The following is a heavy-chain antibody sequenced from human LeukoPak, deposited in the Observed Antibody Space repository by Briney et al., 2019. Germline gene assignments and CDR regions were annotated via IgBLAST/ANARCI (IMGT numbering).Heavy chain of an antibody. J-gene: IGHJ4*02. CDR3: AEGGEEWFGELFGKFDY. V-gene: IGHV3-48*04. CDR2: ISSSSSTI. D-gene: IGHD3-10*01. CDR1: GFTFSSYS. Sequence: PGGSLRLSCAASGFTFSSYSMNWVRQAPGKGLEWVSYISSSSSTIYYADSVKGRFTISRDNAKNSLYLQMNSLRAEDTAVYYCAEGGEEWFGELFGKFDYWGQGTLVTVSS.